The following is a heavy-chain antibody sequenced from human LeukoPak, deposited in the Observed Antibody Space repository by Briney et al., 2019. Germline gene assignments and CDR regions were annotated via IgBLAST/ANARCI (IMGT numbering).Heavy chain of an antibody. D-gene: IGHD2-2*02. J-gene: IGHJ4*02. V-gene: IGHV3-21*01. CDR3: VRDSYTNTWHFQYKDY. CDR2: ISGSSGYI. CDR1: GFTFSHYY. Sequence: PGGSLRLSCAASGFTFSHYYMTWVRQAPGKGLEWVSSISGSSGYIFYADSVKGRFTISRDNAKNSLFLQMNSLRAEDTAVYYCVRDSYTNTWHFQYKDYWGQGTLVTVSS.